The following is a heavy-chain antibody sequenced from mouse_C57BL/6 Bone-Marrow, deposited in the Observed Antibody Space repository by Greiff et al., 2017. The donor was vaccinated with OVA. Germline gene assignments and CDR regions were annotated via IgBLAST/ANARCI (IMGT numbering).Heavy chain of an antibody. CDR2: INPGSGGT. CDR3: ARSGGYYGNSWYFDV. J-gene: IGHJ1*03. CDR1: GYAFTNYL. V-gene: IGHV1-54*01. D-gene: IGHD2-1*01. Sequence: QVHVKQSGAELVRPGTSVKVSCKASGYAFTNYLIEWVKQRPGQGLEWIGVINPGSGGTNYNEKFKGKATLTADKSSSTAYMQLSSLTSEDSAVYFCARSGGYYGNSWYFDVWGTWTTVTVSS.